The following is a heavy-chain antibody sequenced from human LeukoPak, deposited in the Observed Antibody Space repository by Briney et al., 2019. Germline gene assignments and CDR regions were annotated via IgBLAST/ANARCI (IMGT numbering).Heavy chain of an antibody. CDR1: GGSISSYY. V-gene: IGHV4-4*07. CDR3: AKSMVRGSPYYMDV. D-gene: IGHD3-10*01. CDR2: IYTSGST. J-gene: IGHJ6*03. Sequence: PSETLSLTCTVSGGSISSYYWSWIRQPAGKGLEWIGRIYTSGSTNYNPSLKSRVTMSVDTSKNQFSLKLSSVTAADTAVYYCAKSMVRGSPYYMDVWGKGTTVTISS.